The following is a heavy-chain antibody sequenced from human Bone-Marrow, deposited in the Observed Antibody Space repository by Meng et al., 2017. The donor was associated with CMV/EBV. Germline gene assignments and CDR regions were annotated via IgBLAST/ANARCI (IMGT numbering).Heavy chain of an antibody. V-gene: IGHV1-2*02. CDR2: INPNSGGT. CDR3: ARGQYSSSWYRFDP. D-gene: IGHD6-13*01. J-gene: IGHJ5*02. Sequence: ASVKVSCKASGYIFTGYYLHWVRQAPGQGLEWMGWINPNSGGTNYAQKFQGRVTMTRDTSISTAYMELSRLRSDDTAVYYCARGQYSSSWYRFDPWGQGTLVTVSS. CDR1: GYIFTGYY.